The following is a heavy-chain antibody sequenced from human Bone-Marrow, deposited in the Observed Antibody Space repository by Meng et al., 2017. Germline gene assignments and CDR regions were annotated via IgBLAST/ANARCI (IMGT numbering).Heavy chain of an antibody. D-gene: IGHD6-19*01. Sequence: GGSLRLSCAASGFTFSSYGMHWVRQAPGKGLEWVAVIWYDGSNKYYADSVKGRFTISRDNSKNTLYLQMNSLRAEDTAVYYCARDRAAVAGTPLYYFDYWGQGTRVTVSS. CDR3: ARDRAAVAGTPLYYFDY. J-gene: IGHJ4*02. CDR2: IWYDGSNK. V-gene: IGHV3-33*01. CDR1: GFTFSSYG.